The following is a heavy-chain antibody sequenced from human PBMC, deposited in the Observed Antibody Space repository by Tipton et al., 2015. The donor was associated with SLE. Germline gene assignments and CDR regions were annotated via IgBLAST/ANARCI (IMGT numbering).Heavy chain of an antibody. V-gene: IGHV3-11*01. J-gene: IGHJ4*02. Sequence: GSLRLSCAASGFTLIDHYMSWIRQAPGKGLEWVSYISSSGNTINYADSVKGRFTISRDNAKNSLFLQINSLRAKDTAVHYCSRGYSSSWYVPFGYWGQGTLVTVSS. CDR1: GFTLIDHY. CDR3: SRGYSSSWYVPFGY. CDR2: ISSSGNTI. D-gene: IGHD6-13*01.